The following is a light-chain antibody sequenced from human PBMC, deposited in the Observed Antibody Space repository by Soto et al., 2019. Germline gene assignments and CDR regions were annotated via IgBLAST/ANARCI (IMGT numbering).Light chain of an antibody. V-gene: IGLV2-14*01. CDR1: SSDVGGYNY. J-gene: IGLJ1*01. Sequence: QSVLTQPASVSGSPGQSITLSCTGTSSDVGGYNYVSWYQQHPGKAPKLMIYDVSNRPSGVSNRFSGSKSGNTASLTISGLQAEDEADYYCSSYTSSSTLYVLGTGTKVTVL. CDR3: SSYTSSSTLYV. CDR2: DVS.